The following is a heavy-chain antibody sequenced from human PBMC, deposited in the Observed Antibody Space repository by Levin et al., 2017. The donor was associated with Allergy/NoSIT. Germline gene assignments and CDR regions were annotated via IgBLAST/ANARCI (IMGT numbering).Heavy chain of an antibody. Sequence: GESLKISCAASGFTFSSYSMNWVRQAPGKGLEWVSYISSSSSTIYYADSVKGRFTISRDNAKNSLYLQMNSLRAEDTAVYYCARVPSSSWYERYRDRRYYYMDVWGKGTTVTVSS. V-gene: IGHV3-48*01. CDR2: ISSSSSTI. CDR3: ARVPSSSWYERYRDRRYYYMDV. CDR1: GFTFSSYS. J-gene: IGHJ6*03. D-gene: IGHD6-13*01.